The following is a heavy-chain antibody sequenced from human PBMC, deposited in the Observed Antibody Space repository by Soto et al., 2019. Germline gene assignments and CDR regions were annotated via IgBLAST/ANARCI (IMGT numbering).Heavy chain of an antibody. Sequence: EVQLVESGGGLVQPGGSLRLSCAASGLIFSDYHMDWVRQAPGKGLEWVGRIRRKANSYTTEYAASVKGRFTISRDDSKNSLYLQMNSLKSEDTAVYYCAMLGGWSGGSSCMEVWGQGTTVTVSS. V-gene: IGHV3-72*01. CDR3: AMLGGWSGGSSCMEV. D-gene: IGHD6-19*01. J-gene: IGHJ6*02. CDR2: IRRKANSYTT. CDR1: GLIFSDYH.